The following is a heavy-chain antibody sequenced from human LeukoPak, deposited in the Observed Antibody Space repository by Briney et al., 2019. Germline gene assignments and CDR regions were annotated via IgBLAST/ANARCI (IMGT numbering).Heavy chain of an antibody. V-gene: IGHV4-61*02. CDR2: IYTSGST. D-gene: IGHD2-15*01. J-gene: IGHJ6*02. Sequence: AHTLALPFPIAGRSISNGCYYWSWMRQSTGKGLEWIGRIYTSGSTNYNPSLKSRVTISVDTSKNQFSLKLSSVTAADTAVYYCARDPAYCSGGSCHYPYYGMDVWGQGTTVTVSS. CDR3: ARDPAYCSGGSCHYPYYGMDV. CDR1: GRSISNGCYY.